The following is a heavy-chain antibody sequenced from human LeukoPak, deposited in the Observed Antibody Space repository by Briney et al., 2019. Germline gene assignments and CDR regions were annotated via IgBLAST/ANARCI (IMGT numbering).Heavy chain of an antibody. V-gene: IGHV3-48*04. Sequence: PGGSLRLSCAASGFTFSSYSMNWVRQAPGKGLEWVSYVSSGSSTIYYADSVKGRFTVSRDNGKRSLYLRMNSLRAEDTAMYYCAGGESSYCSGGCYFVSWGQGTLVTISS. CDR2: VSSGSSTI. CDR1: GFTFSSYS. CDR3: AGGESSYCSGGCYFVS. J-gene: IGHJ5*01. D-gene: IGHD2-21*02.